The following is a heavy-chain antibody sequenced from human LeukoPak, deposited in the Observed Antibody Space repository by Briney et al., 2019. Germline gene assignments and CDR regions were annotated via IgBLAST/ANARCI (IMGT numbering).Heavy chain of an antibody. J-gene: IGHJ4*02. D-gene: IGHD6-13*01. CDR3: ARVGPPPPASSSPLFDY. CDR1: GLTFSSYS. V-gene: IGHV3-21*01. Sequence: GGSLRLSCAASGLTFSSYSMNWVRQAPGKGLEWVSSISSSSSYVYYADSVKGRFTISRDNSENTLYLQMNSLRAEDTAVYYCARVGPPPPASSSPLFDYWGQGTLVTVSS. CDR2: ISSSSSYV.